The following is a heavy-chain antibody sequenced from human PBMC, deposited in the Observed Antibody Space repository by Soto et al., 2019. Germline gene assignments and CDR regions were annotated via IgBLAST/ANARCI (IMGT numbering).Heavy chain of an antibody. CDR3: ARHVTSTVRGVFDY. J-gene: IGHJ4*02. CDR1: GGSISSSSYY. Sequence: SETLSLTCTVSGGSISSSSYYWGWIRQPPGKGLEWIGSIYYSGSTYYNPSLKSRVTISVDTSKNQFSLKLSSVTAADTAVYYCARHVTSTVRGVFDYWGQGTLVTVSS. V-gene: IGHV4-39*01. CDR2: IYYSGST. D-gene: IGHD3-10*01.